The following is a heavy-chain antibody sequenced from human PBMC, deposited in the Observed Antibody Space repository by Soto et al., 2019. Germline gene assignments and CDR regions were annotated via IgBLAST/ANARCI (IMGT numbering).Heavy chain of an antibody. V-gene: IGHV3-48*02. Sequence: EVQLVESGGGLVQPGGSLRLSCAASGFTFSSYSMNWVRQAPGKGLEWLSYISSSISTMHYADSVKGRFTISRDNAKNSLYLHISCLRDEDTAVYYCAREVRDTAVADFDYWGHGTLVTVSA. J-gene: IGHJ4*01. CDR2: ISSSISTM. D-gene: IGHD5-18*01. CDR1: GFTFSSYS. CDR3: AREVRDTAVADFDY.